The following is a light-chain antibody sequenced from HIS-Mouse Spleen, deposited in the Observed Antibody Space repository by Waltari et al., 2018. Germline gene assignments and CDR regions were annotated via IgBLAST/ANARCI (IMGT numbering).Light chain of an antibody. V-gene: IGLV2-11*01. CDR2: DVS. J-gene: IGLJ1*01. CDR3: CSYAGSYTGV. Sequence: QSALTQPRSVSGSPGQSVTISCTGTSSDVGGYNYGLWYQQHPGKAPKLMIYDVSKRPSGVPDRFSGSKSGNTASLTISGLQAEDEADYYCCSYAGSYTGVFGTGTKVTVL. CDR1: SSDVGGYNY.